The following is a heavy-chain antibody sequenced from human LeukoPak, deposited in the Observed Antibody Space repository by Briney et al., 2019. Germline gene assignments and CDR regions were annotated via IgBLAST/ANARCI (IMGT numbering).Heavy chain of an antibody. CDR2: ISGSGSST. CDR3: AKGSYYDSSGSFYFDY. D-gene: IGHD3-22*01. J-gene: IGHJ4*02. Sequence: GGSLRLSCAASGFTFSSYAMSWVRQTPGKGLEWVSAISGSGSSTYYADSVKGRFTLSRDNSENTLYLQMNSLRAEDTAVYYCAKGSYYDSSGSFYFDYWGQGTLVTVSS. CDR1: GFTFSSYA. V-gene: IGHV3-23*01.